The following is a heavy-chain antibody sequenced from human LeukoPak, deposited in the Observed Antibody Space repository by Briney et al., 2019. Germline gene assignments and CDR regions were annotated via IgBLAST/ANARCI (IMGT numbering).Heavy chain of an antibody. V-gene: IGHV6-1*01. CDR1: GDSVSSNSAA. D-gene: IGHD3-22*01. CDR3: ARDGPFYYDSSGYYYVSWFGP. Sequence: SQTLSLTCAISGDSVSSNSAAWNWVRQSPSRGLEWLGRTFHRSKWYNDYAVFVKSRITINPDASKNQFSLKLSSVTAADTAVYYCARDGPFYYDSSGYYYVSWFGPWGQGTLVTVSS. J-gene: IGHJ5*02. CDR2: TFHRSKWYN.